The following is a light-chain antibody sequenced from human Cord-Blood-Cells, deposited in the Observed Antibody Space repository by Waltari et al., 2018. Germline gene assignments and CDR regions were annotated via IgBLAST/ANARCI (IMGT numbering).Light chain of an antibody. CDR3: QQYYSTPRT. V-gene: IGKV4-1*01. Sequence: DIVMTQSPDSLAVSLGERATINCKSSQSVLYSSNNKNYLAWYQQKPGQPPKLLIYCASNRESGVPDRFSGSGSGTDFTLTISSLQAEDVAVYYCQQYYSTPRTFGQGTKVEIK. CDR2: CAS. CDR1: QSVLYSSNNKNY. J-gene: IGKJ1*01.